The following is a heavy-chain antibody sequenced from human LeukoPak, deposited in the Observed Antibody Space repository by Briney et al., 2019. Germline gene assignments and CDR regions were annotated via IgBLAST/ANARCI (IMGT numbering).Heavy chain of an antibody. Sequence: KTSETQSLTCTVSGGSISSSSYYWGWIRQPPGKGLEWIGSIYYSGSTDYNPSLKSRVTISVDTSKNQFSLKLSSVTAADTAVYYCARAEAVAGTGYFDYWGQGTLVTVSS. CDR2: IYYSGST. J-gene: IGHJ4*02. CDR3: ARAEAVAGTGYFDY. D-gene: IGHD6-19*01. CDR1: GGSISSSSYY. V-gene: IGHV4-39*07.